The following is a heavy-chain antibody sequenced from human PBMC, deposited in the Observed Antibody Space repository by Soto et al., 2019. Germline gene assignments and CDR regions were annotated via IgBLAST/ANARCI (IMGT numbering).Heavy chain of an antibody. CDR2: IYSGGNT. D-gene: IGHD1-1*01. V-gene: IGHV3-53*01. J-gene: IGHJ3*02. Sequence: EVQLVESGGGLIQPGGSLRLSCAASGLTVSNNYMSWVRQVPGKGLEWVSVIYSGGNTNYADSVKGRFIISRDNSKNTVHLQMNNLRAEDTAVYYCARGPNDGFIWGQGTTVTVSS. CDR1: GLTVSNNY. CDR3: ARGPNDGFI.